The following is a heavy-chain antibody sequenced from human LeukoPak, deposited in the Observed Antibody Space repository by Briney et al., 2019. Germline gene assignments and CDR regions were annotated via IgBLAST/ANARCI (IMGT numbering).Heavy chain of an antibody. D-gene: IGHD6-13*01. Sequence: GASVKVSCKASGGTFSSYAISWVRQAPGQGLEWMGRITPILGIANYAQKFQGRVTITADKSTSTAYMELSSLRSEDTAVYYCARGGSSWYGYWGQGTLVTVSS. CDR1: GGTFSSYA. J-gene: IGHJ4*02. CDR3: ARGGSSWYGY. V-gene: IGHV1-69*04. CDR2: ITPILGIA.